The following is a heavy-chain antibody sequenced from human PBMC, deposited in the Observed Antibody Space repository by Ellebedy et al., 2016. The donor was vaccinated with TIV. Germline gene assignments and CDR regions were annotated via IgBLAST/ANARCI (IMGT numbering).Heavy chain of an antibody. D-gene: IGHD3-3*01. J-gene: IGHJ6*02. CDR2: INGGNGDT. CDR1: GYTFTSYA. CDR3: ARDRSHSRYDFWTGSYGMDV. Sequence: ASVKVSCKGSGYTFTSYAMHWVRQAPGQRLEWMGWINGGNGDTKYSREFQGRVTITRDPSARTAYMELSSLRSEDTAVYYCARDRSHSRYDFWTGSYGMDVWGQGTTVTVSS. V-gene: IGHV1-3*01.